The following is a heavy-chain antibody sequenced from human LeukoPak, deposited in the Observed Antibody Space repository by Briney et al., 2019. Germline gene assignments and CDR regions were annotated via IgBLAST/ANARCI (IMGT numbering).Heavy chain of an antibody. CDR2: IKRDGSQK. Sequence: GGSLRLSCAAPGFSFSSNWMGWIRQAPGKGLEWVAHIKRDGSQKYYLDSVKGRFTISRDNAKNSLYLQMNSLRVEDTAVYYCARLGLEVGGPNWFDPWGQGTLVTVSS. J-gene: IGHJ5*02. CDR1: GFSFSSNW. D-gene: IGHD1-1*01. V-gene: IGHV3-7*01. CDR3: ARLGLEVGGPNWFDP.